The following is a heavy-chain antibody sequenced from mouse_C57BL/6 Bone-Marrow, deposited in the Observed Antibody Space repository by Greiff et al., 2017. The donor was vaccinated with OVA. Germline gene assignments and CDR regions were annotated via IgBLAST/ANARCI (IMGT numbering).Heavy chain of an antibody. V-gene: IGHV1-61*01. D-gene: IGHD2-4*01. CDR3: AIYYDYYYAMDY. CDR2: IYPSDSET. CDR1: GYTFTSYW. J-gene: IGHJ4*01. Sequence: QVQLQQSGAELVRPGSSVKLSCKASGYTFTSYWMDWVKQRPGQGLEWIGNIYPSDSETHYNQKFKDKATLTVDKSSSTAYMQLSSLTSEDSAVYYCAIYYDYYYAMDYWGQGTSVTVSS.